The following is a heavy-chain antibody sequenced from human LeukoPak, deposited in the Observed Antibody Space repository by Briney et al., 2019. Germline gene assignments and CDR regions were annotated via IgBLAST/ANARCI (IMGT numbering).Heavy chain of an antibody. V-gene: IGHV1-18*01. J-gene: IGHJ6*02. CDR2: ISAYNGNT. Sequence: GASVKVSCKASGYTFTSYGISWVRQAPGQGLEWMGWISAYNGNTNYAQKLQGRVTMTTDTSTSTAYMELRSLRSGDTAVYYCARDRSLWFGELFGYYYGMDAWGQGTTVTVSS. CDR3: ARDRSLWFGELFGYYYGMDA. CDR1: GYTFTSYG. D-gene: IGHD3-10*01.